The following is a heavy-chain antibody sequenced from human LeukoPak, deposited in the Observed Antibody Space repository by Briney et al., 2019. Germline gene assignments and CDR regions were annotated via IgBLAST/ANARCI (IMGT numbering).Heavy chain of an antibody. CDR1: GFTLSSRW. J-gene: IGHJ4*02. CDR2: INRDGGEK. D-gene: IGHD3-3*01. V-gene: IGHV3-7*03. CDR3: AIYDSWSGYNIAY. Sequence: GGSLRLSCVVSGFTLSSRWMMWVRQAPGEGLEWMTNINRDGGEKNYVDSVKGRFTITRDNAENSLYLQMNSLKVEDSAIYYCAIYDSWSGYNIAYWGQGTLVTVSS.